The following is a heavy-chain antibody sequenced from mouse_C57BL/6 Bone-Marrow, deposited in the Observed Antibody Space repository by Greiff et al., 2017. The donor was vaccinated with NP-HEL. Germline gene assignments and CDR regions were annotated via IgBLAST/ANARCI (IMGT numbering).Heavy chain of an antibody. J-gene: IGHJ1*03. CDR1: GFSFNTYA. CDR3: VRDYYGSSSWYFDV. V-gene: IGHV10-1*01. Sequence: EVQGVESGGGLVQPKGSLKLSCAASGFSFNTYAMNWVRQAPGKGLEWVARIRSKSNNYATYYADSVKDRFTISRDDSESMLYLQMNNLKTEDTAMYYCVRDYYGSSSWYFDVWGTGTTVTVSS. CDR2: IRSKSNNYAT. D-gene: IGHD1-1*01.